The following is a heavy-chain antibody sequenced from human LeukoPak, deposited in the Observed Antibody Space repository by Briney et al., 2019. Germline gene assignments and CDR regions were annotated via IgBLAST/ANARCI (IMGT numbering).Heavy chain of an antibody. Sequence: GGSLGLSCGASGFTFSRYGMHWVRQAPGKGLEWVAVIWYDGNNKYYPDSVKGRFTISRDNSKNTLYLQMTSLRAEDTAVYYCARDDCSGGSCRVDSWGQGTLVTVSS. J-gene: IGHJ4*02. CDR3: ARDDCSGGSCRVDS. CDR2: IWYDGNNK. D-gene: IGHD2-15*01. V-gene: IGHV3-33*01. CDR1: GFTFSRYG.